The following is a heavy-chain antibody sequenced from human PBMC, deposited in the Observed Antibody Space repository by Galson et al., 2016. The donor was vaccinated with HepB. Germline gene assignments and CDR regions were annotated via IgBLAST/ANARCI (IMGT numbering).Heavy chain of an antibody. J-gene: IGHJ4*02. CDR1: RFTFSNYA. V-gene: IGHV3-23*01. CDR2: ISGGGGSA. CDR3: AKRAPPGSMVRGENYFDY. Sequence: SLRLSCAASRFTFSNYAMSWVRQAPGTGLEWVSLISGGGGSAHFADSVKGRFTISRDNSKNTLYLQMNSLRAEDTAVYYCAKRAPPGSMVRGENYFDYWGQGTLVTVSS. D-gene: IGHD3-10*01.